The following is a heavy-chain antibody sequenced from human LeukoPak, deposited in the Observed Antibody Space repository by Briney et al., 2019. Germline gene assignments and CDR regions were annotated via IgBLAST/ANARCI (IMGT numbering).Heavy chain of an antibody. CDR2: ISGSGGST. CDR1: GFTFSSYA. CDR3: AKDLGFRLWFDP. J-gene: IGHJ5*02. D-gene: IGHD7-27*01. Sequence: GGSLRRSGAASGFTFSSYAMSWVRQAPGKGLEWVSAISGSGGSTYYADSVKGRFTISRDNSKNTLYLQMNSLRAEDTAVYYCAKDLGFRLWFDPWGQGTLVTVSS. V-gene: IGHV3-23*01.